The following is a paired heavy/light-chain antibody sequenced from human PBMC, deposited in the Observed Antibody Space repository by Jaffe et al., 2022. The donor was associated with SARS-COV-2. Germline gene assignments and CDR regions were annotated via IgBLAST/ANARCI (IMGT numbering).Light chain of an antibody. CDR2: WAS. Sequence: DIVMTQSPDSLAVSLGERATINCKSSQSVLSHSNNKNYLAWYQQKAGQPPKVLISWASTRESGVPDRFSGSGSGTDFTLTISRLQAEDVAVYYCQQYSGTSPTFGQGTKVEIK. CDR1: QSVLSHSNNKNY. J-gene: IGKJ1*01. V-gene: IGKV4-1*01. CDR3: QQYSGTSPT.
Heavy chain of an antibody. Sequence: EVQLLQSGAVLVQPGGSLRFSCAASGFSFDSHAMSWVRQAPGKGLEWVSGISASGGSAYYADSMNGRFTISRDNSQNMLYLQMNSPTVEDTGVYFCAKVNFGGGFYGQYYDFWGQGTPVTVSS. CDR1: GFSFDSHA. D-gene: IGHD3-3*01. J-gene: IGHJ4*02. CDR2: ISASGGSA. V-gene: IGHV3-23*01. CDR3: AKVNFGGGFYGQYYDF.